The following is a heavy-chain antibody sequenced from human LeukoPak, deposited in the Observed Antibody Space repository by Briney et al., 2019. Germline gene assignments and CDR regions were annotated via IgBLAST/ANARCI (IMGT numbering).Heavy chain of an antibody. J-gene: IGHJ4*02. CDR2: ISYDGSNK. D-gene: IGHD2/OR15-2a*01. Sequence: GGSLRLSCAASGFTFSSYGMHWVRQAPGKGLEWVAVISYDGSNKYYADSVKGRFTISRDNSKNTLYLQMNSLRAEDTAVYYYAKDNIGYYFDYWGQGTLVTVSS. CDR3: AKDNIGYYFDY. V-gene: IGHV3-30*18. CDR1: GFTFSSYG.